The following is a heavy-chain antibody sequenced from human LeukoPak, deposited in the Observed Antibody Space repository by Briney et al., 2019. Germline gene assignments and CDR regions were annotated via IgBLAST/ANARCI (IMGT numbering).Heavy chain of an antibody. Sequence: PGGALRLSRPASGFSVGSNYMSWVRQAPWKGLAGVAFIYSGCTTYYVDSVKGRFTISRDNSKNTVDLQMNSLRAEDTAVYYCARESLVIRGVVINWGQGPLVTVSS. V-gene: IGHV3-53*01. D-gene: IGHD3-10*01. CDR2: IYSGCTT. CDR3: ARESLVIRGVVIN. J-gene: IGHJ4*02. CDR1: GFSVGSNY.